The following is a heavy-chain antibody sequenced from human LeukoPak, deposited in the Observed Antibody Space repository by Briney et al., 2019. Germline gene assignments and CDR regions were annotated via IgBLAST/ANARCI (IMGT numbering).Heavy chain of an antibody. J-gene: IGHJ4*02. Sequence: SSETLSLTCTVSGDSMISYYWSWIRQPAGKGLEWIGRVYSTGTTTYNPSLESRVTMSVDTSKNQFSLKLTSVTAADTAVYYCARYFLGRGVLFDYWGQGALVTVSS. CDR3: ARYFLGRGVLFDY. V-gene: IGHV4-4*07. D-gene: IGHD3-10*01. CDR2: VYSTGTT. CDR1: GDSMISYY.